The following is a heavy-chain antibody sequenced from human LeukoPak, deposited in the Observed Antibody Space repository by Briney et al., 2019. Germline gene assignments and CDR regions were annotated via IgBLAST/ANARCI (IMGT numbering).Heavy chain of an antibody. D-gene: IGHD4-17*01. CDR1: GYTFTSYG. J-gene: IGHJ4*02. CDR3: AREESGYGDVGY. V-gene: IGHV1-69*04. Sequence: SVKVSCKASGYTFTSYGISWVRQAPGQGLEWMGRIIPSLGIANYAQKFQGRVTITADKSTSTAYMELSSLRSEDTAVYYCAREESGYGDVGYWGQGTLVTVSS. CDR2: IIPSLGIA.